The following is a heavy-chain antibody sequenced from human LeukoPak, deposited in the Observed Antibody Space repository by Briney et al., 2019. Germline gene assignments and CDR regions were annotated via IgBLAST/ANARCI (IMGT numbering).Heavy chain of an antibody. V-gene: IGHV4-59*11. Sequence: PSVTLSLTCTVSGGSISSHYWSWIRQPPGKGLEWIGYIYYSGTTNYNPSLKSRVTISVDTSKNQFSLKLSSVTAADTAVYYCARGVYIAAAQYGYWGQGTLVTVSS. CDR2: IYYSGTT. CDR3: ARGVYIAAAQYGY. D-gene: IGHD6-13*01. J-gene: IGHJ4*02. CDR1: GGSISSHY.